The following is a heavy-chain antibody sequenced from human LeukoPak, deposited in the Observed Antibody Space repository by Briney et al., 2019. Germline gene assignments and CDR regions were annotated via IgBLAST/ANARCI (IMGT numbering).Heavy chain of an antibody. Sequence: PSQTLSLTCAVSGGSISSGGYSWSWIRQPPGKGLEWIGYIDYSGSTYYNPSLKSRVTISVDTSKNQFSLKLSSVTAVDTAVYYCARNRGTYSSPPFDYYMDVWGKGTTVTVSS. V-gene: IGHV4-30-4*07. CDR3: ARNRGTYSSPPFDYYMDV. CDR2: IDYSGST. J-gene: IGHJ6*03. CDR1: GGSISSGGYS. D-gene: IGHD6-13*01.